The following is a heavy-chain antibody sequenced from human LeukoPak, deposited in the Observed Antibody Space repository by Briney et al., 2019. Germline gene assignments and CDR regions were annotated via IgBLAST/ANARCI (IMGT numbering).Heavy chain of an antibody. J-gene: IGHJ3*02. Sequence: GRSLRLSCAASGFTFSSYAMHWVRQAPGKGLEWVAVISYDGSNKYYADSVKGRFTISRDNAKISLYLQMNSLRAEDTAVYYCARGAQWELPNQFDIWGQGTMVTVSS. V-gene: IGHV3-30-3*01. CDR2: ISYDGSNK. D-gene: IGHD1-26*01. CDR3: ARGAQWELPNQFDI. CDR1: GFTFSSYA.